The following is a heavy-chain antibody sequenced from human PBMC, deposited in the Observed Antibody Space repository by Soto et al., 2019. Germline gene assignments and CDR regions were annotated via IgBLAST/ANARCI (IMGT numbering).Heavy chain of an antibody. CDR2: IYYSGTT. J-gene: IGHJ6*02. V-gene: IGHV4-30-2*05. D-gene: IGHD1-7*01. CDR1: NGSVSSGTYS. CDR3: AREGYNWNSRRLHYYYYGMDV. Sequence: SEILSLTCTVSNGSVSSGTYSWSWVRQPPGKGLEWIGYIYYSGTTYYNPSLKSRLTTSVDTSKNQFSLKLSSVTAADTAVYYCAREGYNWNSRRLHYYYYGMDVWGQGTTVTVPS.